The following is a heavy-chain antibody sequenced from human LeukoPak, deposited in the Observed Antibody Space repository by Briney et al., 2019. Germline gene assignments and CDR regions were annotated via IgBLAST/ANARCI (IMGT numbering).Heavy chain of an antibody. Sequence: ASVKVSCKASGYTFTGYYMHWVRQAPGQGLEWMGWINPNSGGTNYAQKFQGRVTMTRDTSISTAYMELSRLRSDDTAVYYCARDLPRRVLRFFEWFTFDIWGQGTMVTVSS. CDR3: ARDLPRRVLRFFEWFTFDI. V-gene: IGHV1-2*02. CDR1: GYTFTGYY. D-gene: IGHD3-3*01. J-gene: IGHJ3*02. CDR2: INPNSGGT.